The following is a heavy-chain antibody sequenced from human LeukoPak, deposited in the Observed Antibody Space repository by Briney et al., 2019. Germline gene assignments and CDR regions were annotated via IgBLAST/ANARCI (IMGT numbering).Heavy chain of an antibody. CDR3: GRRDIGSHFDY. J-gene: IGHJ4*02. Sequence: PSETLSLTCAVSGGSIKSNNWWSWVRQPPGKGLEWIGEIYHSGSTNYNPSLESRVTMSVDTSRNQFSLKVTSVSAADTAVYYCGRRDIGSHFDYWGQGVLVTVSS. CDR1: GGSIKSNNW. CDR2: IYHSGST. D-gene: IGHD1-26*01. V-gene: IGHV4-4*02.